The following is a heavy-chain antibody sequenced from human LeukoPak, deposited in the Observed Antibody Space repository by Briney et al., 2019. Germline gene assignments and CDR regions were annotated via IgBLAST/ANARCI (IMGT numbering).Heavy chain of an antibody. CDR3: ARVYGDGGDASYDILTGYYLNWFDP. CDR1: GGSISSSSYY. J-gene: IGHJ5*02. Sequence: SETLSLTCTVSGGSISSSSYYWGWIRQPPGKGLEWIGSIYYSGSTYYNPSLKSRVTISVDTSKNQFSLKLSSVTAADTAVYYCARVYGDGGDASYDILTGYYLNWFDPWGQGTLVTVSS. V-gene: IGHV4-39*07. D-gene: IGHD3-9*01. CDR2: IYYSGST.